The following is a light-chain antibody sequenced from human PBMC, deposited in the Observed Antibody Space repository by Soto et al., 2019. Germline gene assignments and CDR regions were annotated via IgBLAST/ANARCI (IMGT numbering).Light chain of an antibody. CDR1: QSVRGY. Sequence: EIVLTQSPATLSSSPGERATLSCRASQSVRGYLAWYQQKPGQVPRLVIYDASNRATGIPARFSGSGSGTDFTLTISSLEPEDFAVYYCQQRSNWPLTFGGGTKVEIK. CDR3: QQRSNWPLT. V-gene: IGKV3-11*01. CDR2: DAS. J-gene: IGKJ4*01.